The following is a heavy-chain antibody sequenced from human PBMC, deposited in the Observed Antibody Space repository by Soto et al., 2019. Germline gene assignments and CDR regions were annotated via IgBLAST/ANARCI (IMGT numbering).Heavy chain of an antibody. CDR1: GFTFSDYA. CDR3: ANVPIWCGSSRCYTEGFDY. CDR2: VSASASNT. D-gene: IGHD2-2*01. V-gene: IGHV3-23*01. Sequence: EVQLLQHGGGLVQPGGSLRLTCAASGFTFSDYAMSWVRQAPGKGLEWASTVSASASNTHYADSVKGRFTISRDNSKNTLFLQMDSLRAEDMALYYCANVPIWCGSSRCYTEGFDYWGQGTLVIVSS. J-gene: IGHJ4*02.